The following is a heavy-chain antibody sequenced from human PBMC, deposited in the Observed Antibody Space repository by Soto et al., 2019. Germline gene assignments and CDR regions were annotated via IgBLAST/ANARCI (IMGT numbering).Heavy chain of an antibody. CDR2: ISGSGGST. CDR1: GFPFISYA. J-gene: IGHJ4*02. D-gene: IGHD1-26*01. Sequence: PGGSLRLACAASGFPFISYAMSWVRQAPGKGLEWVSAISGSGGSTYYADSVKGRFTISRDNSKNTLYLQMNSLRAEDTAVYYCAKVRWDPRWYFDYWGQGTRVTVSS. V-gene: IGHV3-23*01. CDR3: AKVRWDPRWYFDY.